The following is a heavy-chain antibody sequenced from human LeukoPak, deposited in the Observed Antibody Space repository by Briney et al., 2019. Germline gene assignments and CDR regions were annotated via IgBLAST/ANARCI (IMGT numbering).Heavy chain of an antibody. Sequence: SETLSLTCAVSGGSISSGGYSRSWIRQSSEKGLEWIGYISYSGTTNFNPSLKSRANISLDTSKNQFSLKLTSVTAADTAVYYCARGYGSGTASDYWGQGTLVTVSS. D-gene: IGHD3-10*01. V-gene: IGHV4-30-4*07. CDR1: GGSISSGGYS. CDR3: ARGYGSGTASDY. J-gene: IGHJ4*02. CDR2: ISYSGTT.